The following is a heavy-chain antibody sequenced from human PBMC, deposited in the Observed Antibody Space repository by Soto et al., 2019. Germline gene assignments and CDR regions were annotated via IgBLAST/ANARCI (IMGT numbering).Heavy chain of an antibody. D-gene: IGHD3-3*01. CDR2: IWYDGSNK. CDR1: GFTFSSYG. J-gene: IGHJ4*02. Sequence: QVQLVESGGGVVQPGRSLRLSCAASGFTFSSYGMHWVRQAPGKGLEWVAVIWYDGSNKYYADSVKGRFTISRDNSKNSLYLQMNSLRAEDTAVYYCARDRRFLEWWPEVDYWGQGTLVTVSS. V-gene: IGHV3-33*01. CDR3: ARDRRFLEWWPEVDY.